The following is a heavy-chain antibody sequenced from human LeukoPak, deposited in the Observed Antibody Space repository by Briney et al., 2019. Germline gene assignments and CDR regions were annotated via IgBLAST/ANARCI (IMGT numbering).Heavy chain of an antibody. V-gene: IGHV3-21*01. CDR3: AREPTVGHYYDSSGYYVGYFDY. CDR1: GFTFSSYS. CDR2: ISSSSSYI. J-gene: IGHJ4*02. D-gene: IGHD3-22*01. Sequence: PGGSLRLSCAASGFTFSSYSMNWVRQAPGKGLEWVSSISSSSSYIYYAVSVKGRFTISRDNAKNSMYLKTNSLRAEDTAVYYCAREPTVGHYYDSSGYYVGYFDYWGQGTLVTASS.